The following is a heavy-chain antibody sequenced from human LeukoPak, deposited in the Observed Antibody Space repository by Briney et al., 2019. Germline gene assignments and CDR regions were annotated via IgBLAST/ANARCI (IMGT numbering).Heavy chain of an antibody. CDR1: GGSISSSSYY. CDR3: ASRVLRYFDWLRASRPPNGGNWFDP. J-gene: IGHJ5*02. V-gene: IGHV4-39*07. Sequence: PSETLSLTCTVSGGSISSSSYYWGWIRQPPGKGLEWIGSIYYSGSTYYNPSLKSRVTISVDTSKNQFSLKLSSVTAADTAVYYCASRVLRYFDWLRASRPPNGGNWFDPWGQGTLVTVSS. CDR2: IYYSGST. D-gene: IGHD3-9*01.